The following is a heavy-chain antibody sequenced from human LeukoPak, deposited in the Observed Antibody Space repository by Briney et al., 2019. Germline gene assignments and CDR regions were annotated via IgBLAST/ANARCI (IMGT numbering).Heavy chain of an antibody. J-gene: IGHJ6*02. D-gene: IGHD3-3*01. CDR1: GYTFTGYY. V-gene: IGHV1-2*02. CDR3: ARGRILWSGYWESIYGMDV. CDR2: INPNSGGT. Sequence: GASVKVSCKASGYTFTGYYMHWVRQAPGQGLEWMGWINPNSGGTNYAQKFQGRVTMTRDTSISTAYMELSRLRSDDTAVYYCARGRILWSGYWESIYGMDVWGQGTTVTVSS.